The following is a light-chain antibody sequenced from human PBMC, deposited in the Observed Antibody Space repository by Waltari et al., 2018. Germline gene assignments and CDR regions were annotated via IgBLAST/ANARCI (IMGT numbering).Light chain of an antibody. J-gene: IGKJ2*01. CDR3: QQYGSSSYT. CDR1: LCVSSSY. V-gene: IGKV3-20*01. Sequence: IVLPPSPATLSLSPGDRATLPCRARLCVSSSYLAWDQQKPGQAPRLLIYGASSRANGIPDRCSGSGSGTDFTLTISRLEPEDFAVYYCQQYGSSSYTFGQGTTLEIK. CDR2: GAS.